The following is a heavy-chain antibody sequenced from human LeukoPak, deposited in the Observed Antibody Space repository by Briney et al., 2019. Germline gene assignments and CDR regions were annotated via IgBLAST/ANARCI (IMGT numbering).Heavy chain of an antibody. D-gene: IGHD3-22*01. CDR1: GFTFDDYA. CDR3: AKDPYYYDSSGYLDY. CDR2: ISGDGGST. V-gene: IGHV3-43*02. Sequence: GGSLRLSCAASGFTFDDYAMHWVRQAPGKGLEWVSLISGDGGSTYYADSVKGRFTISRDNSKNSLYLQMNGLRTEDTASYYCAKDPYYYDSSGYLDYWGQGTLVTVSS. J-gene: IGHJ4*02.